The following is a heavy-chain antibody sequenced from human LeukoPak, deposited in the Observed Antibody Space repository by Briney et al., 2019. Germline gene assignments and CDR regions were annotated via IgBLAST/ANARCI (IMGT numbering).Heavy chain of an antibody. CDR1: GGTFSSYA. V-gene: IGHV1-69*05. D-gene: IGHD6-19*01. CDR2: IIPIFGTA. CDR3: ARGSAVAGTELAFDI. J-gene: IGHJ3*02. Sequence: GASVKVSCKASGGTFSSYAISWVRQAPGQGLEWMGGIIPIFGTANYAQKFQGRVTITTDESTSTAYMELSSLRSEDTAVYYCARGSAVAGTELAFDIWGQGTMVTVSS.